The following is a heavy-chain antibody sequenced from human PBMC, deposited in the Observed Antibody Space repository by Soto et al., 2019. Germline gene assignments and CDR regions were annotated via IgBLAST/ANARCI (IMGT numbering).Heavy chain of an antibody. CDR3: AVSGGAAAGTGSDFDY. CDR2: MNPNSGNT. CDR1: GYTFTSYD. V-gene: IGHV1-8*01. Sequence: QVQLVQSGAEVKKPGASVKVSCKASGYTFTSYDINWVRQATGQGLEWMGWMNPNSGNTGYAQKFQRRVTMTSNTSISTAYMELSSLRSEDTAVYYCAVSGGAAAGTGSDFDYWGQGTLVTVSS. J-gene: IGHJ4*02. D-gene: IGHD6-13*01.